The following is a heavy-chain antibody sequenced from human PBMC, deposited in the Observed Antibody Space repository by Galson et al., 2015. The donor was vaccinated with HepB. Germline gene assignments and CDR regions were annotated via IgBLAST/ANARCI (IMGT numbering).Heavy chain of an antibody. V-gene: IGHV3-7*01. D-gene: IGHD2-2*02. CDR2: IKQDGSEK. CDR3: ARVMVVPAAILVDAFDI. Sequence: SLRLSCAASGFTFSSYWMSWVRQAPGKGLEWVANIKQDGSEKYYVDSVKGRFTISRDNAKNSLYLQMNSLRAEDTAVYYCARVMVVPAAILVDAFDIWGQGTMVTVSS. CDR1: GFTFSSYW. J-gene: IGHJ3*02.